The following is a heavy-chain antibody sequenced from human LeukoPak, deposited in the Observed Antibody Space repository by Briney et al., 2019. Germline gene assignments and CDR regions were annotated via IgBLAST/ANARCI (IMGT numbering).Heavy chain of an antibody. CDR1: GYTFTTYG. CDR3: ARVATNFDRYFDY. V-gene: IGHV1-18*01. CDR2: ISAYNGNT. J-gene: IGHJ4*02. Sequence: ASVKVSCKASGYTFTTYGISWVRQAPGQGLEWTGWISAYNGNTNYAQKLQGRVTMTTDTSTSTAYMEVKSLRSDDTAVYYCARVATNFDRYFDYWGQGTLVTVSS. D-gene: IGHD4/OR15-4a*01.